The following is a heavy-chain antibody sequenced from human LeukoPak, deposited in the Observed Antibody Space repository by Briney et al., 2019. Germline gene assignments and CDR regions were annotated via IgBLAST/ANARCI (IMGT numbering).Heavy chain of an antibody. CDR2: INHSGST. CDR1: GGSFSGYY. CDR3: ARGAPPAPDY. V-gene: IGHV4-34*01. J-gene: IGHJ4*02. Sequence: SETLSLTCAVYGGSFSGYYWSWIRQPPGKGLEWIGEINHSGSTNYNPSLKSRVTISVDTSKNQFSLKLSSVTAADTAVYYCARGAPPAPDYWGQGTLSPSPQ.